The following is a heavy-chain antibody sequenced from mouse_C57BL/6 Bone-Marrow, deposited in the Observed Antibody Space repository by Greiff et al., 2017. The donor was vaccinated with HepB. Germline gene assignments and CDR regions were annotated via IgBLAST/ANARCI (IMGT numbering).Heavy chain of an antibody. J-gene: IGHJ1*03. V-gene: IGHV7-1*01. CDR1: GFTFSDFY. D-gene: IGHD1-1*01. CDR2: SRNKANDYTT. CDR3: ARDANYGSRYFDV. Sequence: EVKLMESGGGLVQSGRSLRLSCATSGFTFSDFYMEWVRQAPGKGLEWIAASRNKANDYTTEYSASVKGRFIVSRDTSQSILYLQMNALRAEDTAIYYCARDANYGSRYFDVWGTGTTVTVSS.